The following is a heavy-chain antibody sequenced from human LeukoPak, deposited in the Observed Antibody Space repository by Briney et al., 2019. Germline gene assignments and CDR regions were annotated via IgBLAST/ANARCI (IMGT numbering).Heavy chain of an antibody. CDR2: INHSGST. Sequence: PSETLSLTCAVYGGSFSGYYWSWICQPPGKGLEWIGEINHSGSTNYNPSLKNRVTISVDTSKNQFSLKLSSVTAADTAVYYCARGLTYSSSWFKYYYYMDVWGKGTTVTISS. D-gene: IGHD6-13*01. CDR3: ARGLTYSSSWFKYYYYMDV. J-gene: IGHJ6*03. V-gene: IGHV4-34*01. CDR1: GGSFSGYY.